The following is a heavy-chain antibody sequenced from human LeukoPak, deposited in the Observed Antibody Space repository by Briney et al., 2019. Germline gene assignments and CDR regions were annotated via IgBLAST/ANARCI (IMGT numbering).Heavy chain of an antibody. D-gene: IGHD5-24*01. V-gene: IGHV3-23*01. Sequence: GGSLRLSCVASGFTFSTSWLNWVRQAPGKGLEWVSAISGSGTSTYYADSVKGRFTISRDNSKNTLYLQMNSLRADDTAVYYCAKERLQFNDWGRGTRVTVS. CDR3: AKERLQFND. CDR2: ISGSGTST. J-gene: IGHJ4*02. CDR1: GFTFSTSW.